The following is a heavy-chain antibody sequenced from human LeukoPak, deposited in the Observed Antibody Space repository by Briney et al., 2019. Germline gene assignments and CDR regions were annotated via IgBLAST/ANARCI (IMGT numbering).Heavy chain of an antibody. CDR3: AKDEYYYDSSGYYFGPRVPGWYFDY. CDR1: GFNIGHYG. D-gene: IGHD3-22*01. J-gene: IGHJ4*02. CDR2: IQADAQNR. V-gene: IGHV3-30*02. Sequence: GGSLRLSCVGSGFNIGHYGLHWVRQAPGKGLEWVAFIQADAQNRWYADSVKGRFTISRDNSKNTLYLQMNSLRAEDTAVYYCAKDEYYYDSSGYYFGPRVPGWYFDYWGQGTLVTVSS.